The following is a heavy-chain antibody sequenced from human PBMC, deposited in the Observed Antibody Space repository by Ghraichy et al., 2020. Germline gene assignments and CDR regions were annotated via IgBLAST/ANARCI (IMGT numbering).Heavy chain of an antibody. CDR2: ISGSGDST. D-gene: IGHD1-26*01. Sequence: GGSLRLSCAVSGFTFSSYAMNWVRQAPGKGLEWVSSISGSGDSTYYADSVKGRFTIFRDNSKNTLYLQMNSLRAEDTAVYYCAKDGSPAPSYFDYWGQGTLVTVSS. V-gene: IGHV3-23*01. CDR3: AKDGSPAPSYFDY. CDR1: GFTFSSYA. J-gene: IGHJ4*02.